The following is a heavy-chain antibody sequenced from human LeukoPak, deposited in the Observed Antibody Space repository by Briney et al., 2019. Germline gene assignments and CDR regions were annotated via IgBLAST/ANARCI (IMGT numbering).Heavy chain of an antibody. J-gene: IGHJ4*02. V-gene: IGHV3-30-3*01. CDR1: GFTFSSYA. CDR3: ARDKGYCSSTSCFYYFDY. CDR2: ISHDGSNK. Sequence: GGSLRLSCVASGFTFSSYAMHWVRQAPGKGLEWVAVISHDGSNKYYADSVKGRFTISRDNSKNTLYLQMNSLRAEDTAVYYCARDKGYCSSTSCFYYFDYWGQGTLVTVSS. D-gene: IGHD2-2*01.